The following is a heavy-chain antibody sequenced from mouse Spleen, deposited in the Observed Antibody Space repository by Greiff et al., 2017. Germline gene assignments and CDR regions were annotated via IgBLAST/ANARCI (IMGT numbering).Heavy chain of an antibody. CDR3: ARAGWFYFDY. Sequence: EVKLMESGPGLVKPSQSLSLTCSVTGYSITSGYYWNWIRQFPGNKLEWMGYISYDGSNNYNPSLKNRISITRDTSKNQFFLKLNSVTTEDTATYYCARAGWFYFDYWGQGTTLTVSS. J-gene: IGHJ2*01. V-gene: IGHV3-6*01. CDR2: ISYDGSN. D-gene: IGHD1-1*02. CDR1: GYSITSGYY.